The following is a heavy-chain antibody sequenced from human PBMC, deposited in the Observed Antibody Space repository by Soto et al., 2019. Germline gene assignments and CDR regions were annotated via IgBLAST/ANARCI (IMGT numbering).Heavy chain of an antibody. Sequence: EVQLLESGGTLVQPGGSLRLSCVASGFTFSTHTMNWVRQAPGKGLEWVSRLTADSDDTSYADSIKGRFTISRGNSKNTLYLQMNSLRAEDTAIYYCAKGLDRASLDLWGKGALVTVSS. CDR1: GFTFSTHT. D-gene: IGHD1-1*01. CDR3: AKGLDRASLDL. J-gene: IGHJ4*02. CDR2: LTADSDDT. V-gene: IGHV3-23*01.